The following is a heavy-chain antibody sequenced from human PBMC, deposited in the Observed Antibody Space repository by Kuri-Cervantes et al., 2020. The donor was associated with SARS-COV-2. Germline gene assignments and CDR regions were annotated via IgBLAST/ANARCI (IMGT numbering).Heavy chain of an antibody. CDR1: GFLFSASA. V-gene: IGHV3-73*01. D-gene: IGHD7-27*01. CDR3: ARETAGEGSFDY. CDR2: VRGKANNYAT. Sequence: GGSLRLSCEVSGFLFSASAIHWVRQGSGKGLEWVGRVRGKANNYATAYAASVKGRFTISRDNSRNTLYLQMNSLRAEDTAVYYCARETAGEGSFDYWGQGTLVTVSS. J-gene: IGHJ4*02.